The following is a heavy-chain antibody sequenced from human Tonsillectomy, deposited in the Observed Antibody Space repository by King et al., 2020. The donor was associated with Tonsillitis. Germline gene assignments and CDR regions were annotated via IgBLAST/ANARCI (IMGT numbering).Heavy chain of an antibody. V-gene: IGHV3-9*01. Sequence: VQLVESGGGLVQPGRSLRLSCAASGFTFDDYAMHWVRQAPGKGLEWVSGISWNSGNIGYADSVKGRFTISRDNAKNSLYLQMSSLRAEDTALYYCANSIPLAGTPHYYYYYAMDVWGQGTTVTVSS. CDR1: GFTFDDYA. CDR2: ISWNSGNI. D-gene: IGHD6-19*01. CDR3: ANSIPLAGTPHYYYYYAMDV. J-gene: IGHJ6*02.